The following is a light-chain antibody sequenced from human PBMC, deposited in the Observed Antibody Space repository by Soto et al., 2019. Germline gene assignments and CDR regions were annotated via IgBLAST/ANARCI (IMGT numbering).Light chain of an antibody. CDR3: QQYNGWPQT. V-gene: IGKV3-15*01. Sequence: EIVMTQFPATLSVSPGERATLSCRASQSISSNLAWYQQKPGQAPRLLIYGASTRATGIPARFSGSGSGTEFTLTISSLQSEDFAVYSCQQYNGWPQTFGQGTKVDIK. CDR1: QSISSN. J-gene: IGKJ1*01. CDR2: GAS.